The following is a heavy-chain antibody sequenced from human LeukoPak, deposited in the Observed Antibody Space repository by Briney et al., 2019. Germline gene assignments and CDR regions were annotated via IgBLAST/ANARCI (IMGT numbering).Heavy chain of an antibody. D-gene: IGHD1-26*01. J-gene: IGHJ4*02. CDR1: GGSINSYY. CDR3: ARQPVYSGSYVFD. V-gene: IGHV4-59*08. CDR2: IYYSGST. Sequence: SETLSLTCTVSGGSINSYYWSRIRQPPGKGLEWIGYIYYSGSTNYNPSLKSRVTISVDTSKNQFSLKLSSVTAADTAVYYCARQPVYSGSYVFDWGQGTLVTVSS.